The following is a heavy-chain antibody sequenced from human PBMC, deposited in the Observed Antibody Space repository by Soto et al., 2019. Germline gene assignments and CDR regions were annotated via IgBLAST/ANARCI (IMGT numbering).Heavy chain of an antibody. CDR3: ARVLGGMATVPFDY. J-gene: IGHJ4*02. V-gene: IGHV3-30-3*01. Sequence: GSLRLSCAASGFTFSSYAMHWVRQAPGTGLEWVAVISYEGSNKYYADSVKGRFTISRDNSKNTLYLQMNSLRTEDTAVYYCARVLGGMATVPFDYWGQGALVTVSS. D-gene: IGHD4-4*01. CDR1: GFTFSSYA. CDR2: ISYEGSNK.